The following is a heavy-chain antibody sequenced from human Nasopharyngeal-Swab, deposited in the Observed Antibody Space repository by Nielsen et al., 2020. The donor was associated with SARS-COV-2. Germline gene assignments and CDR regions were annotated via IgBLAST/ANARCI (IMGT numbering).Heavy chain of an antibody. V-gene: IGHV4-39*01. D-gene: IGHD6-13*01. J-gene: IGHJ5*02. Sequence: WIRQPPGKGLEWIGSIYYGGSTYYNPSLKSRATISVDTSKNQLSLNLSSVTAADTAVYYCARRPISAAVNWFDPWGQGTLVTVSS. CDR3: ARRPISAAVNWFDP. CDR2: IYYGGST.